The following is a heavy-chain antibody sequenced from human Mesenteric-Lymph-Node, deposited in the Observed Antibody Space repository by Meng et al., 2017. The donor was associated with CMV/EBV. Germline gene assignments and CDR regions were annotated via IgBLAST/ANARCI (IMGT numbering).Heavy chain of an antibody. D-gene: IGHD3-10*01. J-gene: IGHJ6*02. V-gene: IGHV3-11*01. CDR3: VSFDDSGRRGMHV. Sequence: GESLKISCAASGFTFNDYYMSWIRQAPGKGLEWVSYMSVSGSIIYYADSVKGRFTISRDNAENSVSLHMNSLRVEDTAVYHCVSFDDSGRRGMHVWGQGTTVTVSS. CDR2: MSVSGSII. CDR1: GFTFNDYY.